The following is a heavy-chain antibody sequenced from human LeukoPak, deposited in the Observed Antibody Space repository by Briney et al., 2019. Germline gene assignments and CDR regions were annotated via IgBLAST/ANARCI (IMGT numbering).Heavy chain of an antibody. J-gene: IGHJ6*03. CDR2: INGGGSST. Sequence: PGGSLRLSCEASGFIFSTYWMHWVRQVPGKGLEWVSRINGGGSSTNYADSVKGRFTISRDNAKNTLFLQMNSLRAEDTAVYYCARGPLTTWDYYYYYMDVWGKGTTVTVSS. V-gene: IGHV3-74*01. CDR3: ARGPLTTWDYYYYYMDV. D-gene: IGHD4-17*01. CDR1: GFIFSTYW.